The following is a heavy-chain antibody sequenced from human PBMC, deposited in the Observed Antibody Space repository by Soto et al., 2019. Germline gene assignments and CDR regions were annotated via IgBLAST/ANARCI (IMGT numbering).Heavy chain of an antibody. CDR1: GLTVTNAW. J-gene: IGHJ4*02. CDR2: IKSEADGGTT. V-gene: IGHV3-15*07. Sequence: DVQLVESGGDLVQPGGSLTLSCTASGLTVTNAWMNWVRQSPGKRLEWVGLIKSEADGGTTAYAAPVKDRFTISRDDSENTLYLQINRLETEETAVYYCMKMNGFQTSRDYWGQGTLVTVSS. D-gene: IGHD2-8*01. CDR3: MKMNGFQTSRDY.